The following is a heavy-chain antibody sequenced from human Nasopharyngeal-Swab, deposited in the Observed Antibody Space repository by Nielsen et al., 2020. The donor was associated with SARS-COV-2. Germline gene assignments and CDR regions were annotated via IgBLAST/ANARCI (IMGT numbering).Heavy chain of an antibody. CDR1: GGSISSYY. D-gene: IGHD2-2*01. CDR2: IYYSGST. Sequence: SEILSLTCTVSGGSISSYYWSWIRQPPGKGLEWIGYIYYSGSTNYNLSLKSRVTISVDTSKNQFSLKLSSVTAADTAVYYCARVGYCSSTSCYAAYYFDYWGQGTLVTDSS. V-gene: IGHV4-59*01. CDR3: ARVGYCSSTSCYAAYYFDY. J-gene: IGHJ4*02.